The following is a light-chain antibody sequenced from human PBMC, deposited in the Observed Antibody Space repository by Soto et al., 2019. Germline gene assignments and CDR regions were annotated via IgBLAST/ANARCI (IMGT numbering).Light chain of an antibody. CDR1: QGISSY. V-gene: IGKV1D-8*01. CDR2: AAS. J-gene: IGKJ1*01. Sequence: VIWMTQSPSLLSASTGDRVTISCRMSQGISSYLAWYQQKPGKAPELLIYAASTLQSGVPSRFSGSGSGTDFTLTISCLQSEDFATXXXXXXXXXXXXFXQGTKVDIK. CDR3: XXXXXXXXX.